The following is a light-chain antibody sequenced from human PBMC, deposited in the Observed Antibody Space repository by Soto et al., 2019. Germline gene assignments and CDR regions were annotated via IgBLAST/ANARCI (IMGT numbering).Light chain of an antibody. V-gene: IGLV1-44*01. Sequence: QSALTQPPSASATPGQRVTISCSGSNSNIGTNTVNWYQQLPGTAPRLLIYTNNQRPSGVPQRFSGSKTGTSASLAIGGLQSEDGADYYCAAWDDTLGDYVFATGTKVXV. CDR3: AAWDDTLGDYV. CDR2: TNN. CDR1: NSNIGTNT. J-gene: IGLJ1*01.